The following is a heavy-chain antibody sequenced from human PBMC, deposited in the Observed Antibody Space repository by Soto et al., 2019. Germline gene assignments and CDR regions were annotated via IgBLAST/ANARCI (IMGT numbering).Heavy chain of an antibody. D-gene: IGHD6-19*01. J-gene: IGHJ3*02. Sequence: QVQLVESGGGVVQPGRSLRLSCAASGFTFSSYGMHWVRQAPGKGLEWVAVISYDGSNKYYADSVKGRFTISRDNSKNTLNLQMNSLRAEDTAVYYCAKDLIAVAGGAFDIWGQGTMVTVSS. CDR3: AKDLIAVAGGAFDI. CDR1: GFTFSSYG. CDR2: ISYDGSNK. V-gene: IGHV3-30*18.